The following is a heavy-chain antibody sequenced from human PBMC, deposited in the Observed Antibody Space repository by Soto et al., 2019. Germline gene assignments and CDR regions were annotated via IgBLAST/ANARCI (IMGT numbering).Heavy chain of an antibody. V-gene: IGHV4-34*01. CDR2: INHSGST. D-gene: IGHD6-13*01. J-gene: IGHJ6*03. Sequence: SETLSLTCAVYGGSFSGYYWSWIRQPPGKGLEWIGEINHSGSTNYNPSLKGRVTISVDTSKNQFSLKLSSVTAADTAVYYCARAAAAALNYYYYYMDVWGKGTTVTVSS. CDR3: ARAAAAALNYYYYYMDV. CDR1: GGSFSGYY.